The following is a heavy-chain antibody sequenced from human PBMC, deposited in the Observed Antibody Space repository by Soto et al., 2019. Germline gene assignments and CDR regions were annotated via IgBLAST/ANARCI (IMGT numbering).Heavy chain of an antibody. CDR1: GFTFANAW. J-gene: IGHJ4*02. CDR2: IKSQTHGGTT. V-gene: IGHV3-15*07. CDR3: VRDGSYRFDY. D-gene: IGHD1-26*01. Sequence: EVQLVESGGGLVNPGGSLRLSCAASGFTFANAWMHWVRQAPGKGLEWVGRIKSQTHGGTTDYAAPVKGRFTISRDDSKDTLSLQMNSLITEDTAVYFCVRDGSYRFDYWGQGALVTVSS.